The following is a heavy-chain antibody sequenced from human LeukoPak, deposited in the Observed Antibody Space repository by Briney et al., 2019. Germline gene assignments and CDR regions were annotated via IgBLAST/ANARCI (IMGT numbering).Heavy chain of an antibody. CDR2: IWHDGSTK. J-gene: IGHJ4*02. CDR1: GFSFTSQG. Sequence: GGSLRLSCAASGFSFTSQGMHWVRQAPGKGLEWVAVIWHDGSTKYYTDSVKGRFTISRDNSQNTLYLQMDSLRADDTAVYYCARLRDGSIDYWGQGTLVTVSS. V-gene: IGHV3-33*01. CDR3: ARLRDGSIDY.